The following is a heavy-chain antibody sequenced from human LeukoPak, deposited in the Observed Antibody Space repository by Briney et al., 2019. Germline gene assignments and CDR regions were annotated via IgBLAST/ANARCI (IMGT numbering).Heavy chain of an antibody. D-gene: IGHD5-18*01. J-gene: IGHJ4*02. CDR2: IIPIFGTA. V-gene: IGHV1-69*05. CDR3: ARVGYLPRLWSFFDY. Sequence: SVKVSCKASGYIFTDYYMHWVRQAPGQGLEWMGGIIPIFGTANYAQKFQGRVTITTDDSTSTAYLELSSLRSEDTAVYYCARVGYLPRLWSFFDYWGQGTLVNVSS. CDR1: GYIFTDYY.